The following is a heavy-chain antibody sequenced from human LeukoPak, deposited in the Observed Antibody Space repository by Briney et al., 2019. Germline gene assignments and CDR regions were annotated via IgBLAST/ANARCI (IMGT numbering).Heavy chain of an antibody. J-gene: IGHJ4*02. CDR1: GFIFRNYA. V-gene: IGHV3-23*01. CDR2: ITGSGDST. CDR3: AKWGDYDILTGYYVSDF. Sequence: GGYLRLSCAASGFIFRNYAMSWVRQAPGKGLEWVSAITGSGDSTYYADSVKGRFTISRGNSKNTLYVEMNTLRAEDTAVYYCAKWGDYDILTGYYVSDFWGQGTLVTVSS. D-gene: IGHD3-9*01.